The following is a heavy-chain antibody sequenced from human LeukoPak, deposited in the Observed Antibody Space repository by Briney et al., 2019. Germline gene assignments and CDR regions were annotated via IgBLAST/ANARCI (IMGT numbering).Heavy chain of an antibody. D-gene: IGHD3-3*01. CDR3: ARGITIFGVVSDYGMDV. V-gene: IGHV1-2*02. Sequence: AAVTVSCKASGYTFTGYYMNWVRQAPGQGLEWMGWINPNSGGTNYAQKFQDRVTMTRDTSISTAYMELSRLRSDDTAVYYCARGITIFGVVSDYGMDVWGQGTTVTVSS. J-gene: IGHJ6*02. CDR1: GYTFTGYY. CDR2: INPNSGGT.